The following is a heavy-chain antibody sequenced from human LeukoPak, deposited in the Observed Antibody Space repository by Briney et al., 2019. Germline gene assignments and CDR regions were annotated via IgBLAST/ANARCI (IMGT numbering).Heavy chain of an antibody. CDR2: KNPNSGRT. V-gene: IGHV1-8*01. J-gene: IGHJ6*02. CDR3: ARGSVKTHGMDV. CDR1: GYTFTSYD. Sequence: ASVKVSCKASGYTFTSYDINWVRQATGQGREWMGWKNPNSGRTGFAQRFQGRLTMTTDTSISTAYMELSSLTSEDTAVYYCARGSVKTHGMDVWGQGTTVTVSS.